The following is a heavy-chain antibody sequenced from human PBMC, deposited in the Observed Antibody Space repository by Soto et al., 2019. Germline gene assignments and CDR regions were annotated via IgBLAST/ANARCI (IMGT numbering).Heavy chain of an antibody. Sequence: ASVKVSCKASGYTFTSYDINWVRQATGQGLEWMGWMNPNSGNTGYAQKFQGRVTMTRNTSISTAYMELSSLRSEDTAVYYCARGFARQLGIGDWGQRTLVTVSS. CDR2: MNPNSGNT. V-gene: IGHV1-8*01. D-gene: IGHD6-6*01. CDR1: GYTFTSYD. J-gene: IGHJ4*02. CDR3: ARGFARQLGIGD.